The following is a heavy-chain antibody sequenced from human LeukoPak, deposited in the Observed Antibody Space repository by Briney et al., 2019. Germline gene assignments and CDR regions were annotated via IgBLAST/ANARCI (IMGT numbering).Heavy chain of an antibody. Sequence: PGGSLRLSCAASGFTFSSYGMHWVRQAPGKGLEWVADIWYDGSHKYYADSVKGRFTISRDNSKNTLHLQMNSLRAEDTAVYYCAKEMPITMIVVVSDAFDIWGQGTMVTVSS. CDR1: GFTFSSYG. J-gene: IGHJ3*02. D-gene: IGHD3-22*01. CDR2: IWYDGSHK. CDR3: AKEMPITMIVVVSDAFDI. V-gene: IGHV3-33*06.